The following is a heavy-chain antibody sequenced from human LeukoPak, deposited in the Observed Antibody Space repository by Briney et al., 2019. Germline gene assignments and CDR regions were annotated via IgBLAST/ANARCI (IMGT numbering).Heavy chain of an antibody. D-gene: IGHD6-19*01. CDR3: ARDDKYSSGWYLS. CDR1: GYTFTSYG. CDR2: INPNSGGT. Sequence: ASVKVSCKASGYTFTSYGISWVRQAPGQGLEWMGWINPNSGGTNYAQKFQGRATMTRDTSISTAYMELSRLRSDDTAVYYCARDDKYSSGWYLSWGQGTLVTVSS. V-gene: IGHV1-2*02. J-gene: IGHJ4*02.